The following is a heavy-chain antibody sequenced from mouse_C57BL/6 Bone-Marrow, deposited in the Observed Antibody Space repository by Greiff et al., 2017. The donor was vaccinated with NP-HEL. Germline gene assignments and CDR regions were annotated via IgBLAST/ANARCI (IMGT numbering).Heavy chain of an antibody. CDR1: GYNFTSYG. V-gene: IGHV1-81*01. CDR2: IYPRSGKT. Sequence: ESGAELARPGASVKLSCKASGYNFTSYGISWVKQRTGQGLEWIGEIYPRSGKTYYNEKFKGKATLTADKSSSTAYMELRSLTSEDSAVYFCARNHYGKGYYAMDYWGQGTSVTVSS. J-gene: IGHJ4*01. D-gene: IGHD2-1*01. CDR3: ARNHYGKGYYAMDY.